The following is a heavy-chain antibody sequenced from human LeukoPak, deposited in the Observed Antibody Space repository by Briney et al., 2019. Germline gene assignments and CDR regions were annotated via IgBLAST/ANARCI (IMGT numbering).Heavy chain of an antibody. Sequence: SETLSLTCTVSGGSSSIYYWSWIRQPPGKGLEWIGYIYYSGSTNYNPSLKSRVTISVDTSKNQFSLKLSSVTAADTAVYYCARLGYSYGAFDYWGPGTLVTVSS. V-gene: IGHV4-59*12. CDR3: ARLGYSYGAFDY. D-gene: IGHD5-18*01. CDR2: IYYSGST. CDR1: GGSSSIYY. J-gene: IGHJ4*02.